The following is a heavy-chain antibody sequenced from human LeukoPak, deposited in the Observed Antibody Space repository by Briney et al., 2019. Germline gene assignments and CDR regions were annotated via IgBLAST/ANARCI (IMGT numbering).Heavy chain of an antibody. V-gene: IGHV3-48*03. D-gene: IGHD1-26*01. CDR1: GFTFSRYE. CDR2: ISSSSSVM. CDR3: ATDLTWIYSY. Sequence: EAGGSLRLSCETSGFTFSRYEMNWVRQAPGEGLEWVSYISSSSSVMYYADSVKGRFTISRDNANSSLYLQMNSLRAEDTAIYYCATDLTWIYSYWGQGILVTVSS. J-gene: IGHJ4*02.